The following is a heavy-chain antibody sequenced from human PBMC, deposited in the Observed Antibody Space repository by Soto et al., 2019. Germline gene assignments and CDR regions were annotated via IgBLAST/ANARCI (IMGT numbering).Heavy chain of an antibody. CDR3: ARAPSIARDAFDI. J-gene: IGHJ3*02. D-gene: IGHD6-13*01. CDR1: GGSFIGYY. V-gene: IGHV4-34*01. Sequence: SETLSLTCAVYGGSFIGYYWSWIRQPPGKGLEWIGEINHSGSTNYNPSLKSRVTISVDTSKNQFSLKLSSVTAADTAVYYCARAPSIARDAFDIWGQGTMVT. CDR2: INHSGST.